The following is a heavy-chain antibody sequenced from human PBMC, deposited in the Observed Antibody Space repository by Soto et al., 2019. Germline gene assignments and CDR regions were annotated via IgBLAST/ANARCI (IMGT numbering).Heavy chain of an antibody. D-gene: IGHD3-10*01. CDR1: GGSISSGGYY. CDR3: ARAPMVLRYFDY. J-gene: IGHJ4*02. Sequence: LSLTCTVSGGSISSGGYYWSWIRQHPGKGLEWIGYIYYSGSTYYNPSLKSRVTISVDTSKNQFSLKLSSVTAADTAVYYCARAPMVLRYFDYWGQGTLVTVPS. CDR2: IYYSGST. V-gene: IGHV4-31*03.